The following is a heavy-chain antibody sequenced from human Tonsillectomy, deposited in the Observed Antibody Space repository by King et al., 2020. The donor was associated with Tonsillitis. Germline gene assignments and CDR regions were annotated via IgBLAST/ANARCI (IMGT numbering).Heavy chain of an antibody. J-gene: IGHJ6*02. CDR1: GFTFSNYG. D-gene: IGHD5-18*01. Sequence: VQLVESGGGVVQPGRSLRLSCAASGFTFSNYGMHWVRQAPGKGLEWVAVIWYDGSNKYYVESVKGRFTISRDNSKNTLYLQMNSLRAEDTAVYYCARDRGYSYGWDYYYGMDVWGQGTTVTVSS. CDR3: ARDRGYSYGWDYYYGMDV. CDR2: IWYDGSNK. V-gene: IGHV3-33*08.